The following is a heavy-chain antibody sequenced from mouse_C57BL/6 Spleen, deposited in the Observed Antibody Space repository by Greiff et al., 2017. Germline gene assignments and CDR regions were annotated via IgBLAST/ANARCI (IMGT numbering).Heavy chain of an antibody. Sequence: QVHVKQSGAELVKPEASVKLSCKASGYTFTSYWMQWVKQRPGQGLEWIGEIDPSDSYTNYNQKFKGKATFTVDTSSSTAYMQLSSLTSEDSAVYYCARKGGIGNYVDYWGQGTTLTVSS. V-gene: IGHV1-50*01. CDR2: IDPSDSYT. CDR3: ARKGGIGNYVDY. CDR1: GYTFTSYW. J-gene: IGHJ2*01. D-gene: IGHD1-1*02.